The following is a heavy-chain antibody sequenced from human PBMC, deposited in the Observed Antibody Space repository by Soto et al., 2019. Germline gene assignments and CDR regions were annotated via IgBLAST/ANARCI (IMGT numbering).Heavy chain of an antibody. D-gene: IGHD2-15*01. CDR1: GFTFSSYW. CDR3: VRAYCSGGRCSTGAY. J-gene: IGHJ4*02. CDR2: IKQDGSEK. V-gene: IGHV3-7*04. Sequence: EVQLVESGGGLVQPGGSLRLACAASGFTFSSYWMNWVRQAPGKGLEWVANIKQDGSEKYYVDSVKGRFTISRDNAKNSIYLQMYSLRAEDTAVYYCVRAYCSGGRCSTGAYWGQGTLVTVSS.